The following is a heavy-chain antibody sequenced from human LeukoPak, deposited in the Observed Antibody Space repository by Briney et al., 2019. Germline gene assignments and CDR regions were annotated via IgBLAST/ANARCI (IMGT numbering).Heavy chain of an antibody. CDR2: ISGSGGST. V-gene: IGHV3-23*01. CDR1: GFTFSTFW. CDR3: AKVSIAAADDYFDY. D-gene: IGHD6-13*01. J-gene: IGHJ4*02. Sequence: GGSLRLSCAASGFTFSTFWMSWVHQAPGKGLEWVSAISGSGGSTYYADSVKGRFTISRDNSKNTLYLQMNSLRAEDTAVYYCAKVSIAAADDYFDYWGQGTLVTASS.